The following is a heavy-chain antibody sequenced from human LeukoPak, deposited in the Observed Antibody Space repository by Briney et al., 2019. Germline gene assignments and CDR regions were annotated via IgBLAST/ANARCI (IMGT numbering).Heavy chain of an antibody. Sequence: GASVKVSCKVSGYTLTELSMHWVRQAPGKGLEWMGGFDPEDGETIYAQKFQGRVTMTEDTSTDTAYMELSSLRSEDTAVYYCATVLGCSSTSCYFGYYFDYWGQGTLVTVSS. V-gene: IGHV1-24*01. CDR2: FDPEDGET. D-gene: IGHD2-2*01. J-gene: IGHJ4*02. CDR3: ATVLGCSSTSCYFGYYFDY. CDR1: GYTLTELS.